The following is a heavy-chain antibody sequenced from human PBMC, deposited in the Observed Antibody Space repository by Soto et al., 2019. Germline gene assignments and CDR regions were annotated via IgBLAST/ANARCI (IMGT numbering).Heavy chain of an antibody. CDR1: GFTFSSYA. V-gene: IGHV3-30-3*01. J-gene: IGHJ4*02. D-gene: IGHD2-2*01. CDR2: ISFDGNNK. Sequence: SLRLSCAASGFTFSSYALHWVRQAPGRGLEWVALISFDGNNKYYANSVKGRFTISRDNSKNTLYLQMSSLRAEDTAVYYCGRCSSTSCHLGADYWGQGTLVTVSS. CDR3: GRCSSTSCHLGADY.